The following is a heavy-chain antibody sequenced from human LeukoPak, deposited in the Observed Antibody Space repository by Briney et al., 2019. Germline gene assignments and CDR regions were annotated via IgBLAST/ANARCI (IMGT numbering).Heavy chain of an antibody. CDR3: ARDSATVASTSSWFDP. CDR2: ISISSGYI. J-gene: IGHJ5*02. Sequence: GRSLRLSCAASGSTFRSYSMNWVRKAPGKGLNWVSSISISSGYIYYADSVKGRFTNSRDNATKSLYLQMNSLRVEDTAVYYCARDSATVASTSSWFDPWGLGTQVTVSS. V-gene: IGHV3-21*01. D-gene: IGHD4-17*01. CDR1: GSTFRSYS.